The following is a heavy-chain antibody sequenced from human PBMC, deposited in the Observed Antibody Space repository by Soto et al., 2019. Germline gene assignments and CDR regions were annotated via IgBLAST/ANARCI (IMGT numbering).Heavy chain of an antibody. CDR1: GFTFNYYW. J-gene: IGHJ3*01. Sequence: EVQLVESEGGLVEQGGSLRLSCAASGFTFNYYWMHWVRQAPGQGLVWVAHIQNDGSRTTYADSVKGRFTISRDNAKNTMYLQMNSLRAEDTAVYYCARGDLGGFDLWGQGTTVTVSS. CDR2: IQNDGSRT. D-gene: IGHD2-21*02. V-gene: IGHV3-74*01. CDR3: ARGDLGGFDL.